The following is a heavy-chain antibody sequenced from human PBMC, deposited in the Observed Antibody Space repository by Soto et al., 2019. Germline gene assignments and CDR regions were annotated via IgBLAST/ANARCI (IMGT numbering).Heavy chain of an antibody. V-gene: IGHV4-59*01. CDR2: IYYSGST. J-gene: IGHJ6*02. CDR3: ARVTVVTAIDYYYYGMDV. CDR1: GGSISSYY. Sequence: SETLSLTCTVSGGSISSYYWSWIRQPPGKGLEWIGYIYYSGSTNYNPSLKSRVTISVDTSKNQFSLKLSSVTAADTAVYYCARVTVVTAIDYYYYGMDVWGQGTTVTVSS. D-gene: IGHD2-21*02.